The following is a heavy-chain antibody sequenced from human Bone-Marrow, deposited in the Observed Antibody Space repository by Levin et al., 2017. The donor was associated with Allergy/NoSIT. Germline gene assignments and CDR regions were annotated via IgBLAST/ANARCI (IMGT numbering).Heavy chain of an antibody. CDR1: RGSIRNSY. D-gene: IGHD6-6*01. CDR2: FSYTEST. V-gene: IGHV4-59*01. Sequence: SQTLSLPCTVSRGSIRNSYWNWIRQPPGKGLEWIGYFSYTESTNYSPALKSRVTISGDTSQNQFSLRLTSVTAADTAVYYCARGEYSTSEIDFWGQGILITVSS. J-gene: IGHJ4*02. CDR3: ARGEYSTSEIDF.